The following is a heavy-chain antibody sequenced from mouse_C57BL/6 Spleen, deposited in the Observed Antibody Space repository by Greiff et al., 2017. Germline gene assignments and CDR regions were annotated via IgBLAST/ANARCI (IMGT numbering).Heavy chain of an antibody. CDR1: GYTFTDYE. CDR2: IDPETGGT. J-gene: IGHJ2*01. D-gene: IGHD1-1*01. Sequence: QVQLKESGAELVRPGASVTLSCKASGYTFTDYEMHWVKQTPVHGLEWIGAIDPETGGTAYNQKFKGKAILTADKSSSTAYMELRSLTSEDSAVYYCTKDTTVVAKRPWHYFDYWGQGTTLTVSS. V-gene: IGHV1-15*01. CDR3: TKDTTVVAKRPWHYFDY.